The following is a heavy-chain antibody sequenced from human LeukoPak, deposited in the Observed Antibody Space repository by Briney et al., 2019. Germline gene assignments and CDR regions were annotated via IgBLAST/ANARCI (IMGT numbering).Heavy chain of an antibody. V-gene: IGHV3-30*02. Sequence: SGGSLRLSCAASGFSFSTYGIHWVRQAPGKGLEWVAVIWNDGSNKYYADSVKGRFTISRDNSKNTLYLQMNSLRAEDTAVYYCAKLKVSLNDVFDIWGQGTMVTVSS. CDR1: GFSFSTYG. J-gene: IGHJ3*02. CDR2: IWNDGSNK. CDR3: AKLKVSLNDVFDI. D-gene: IGHD2-8*01.